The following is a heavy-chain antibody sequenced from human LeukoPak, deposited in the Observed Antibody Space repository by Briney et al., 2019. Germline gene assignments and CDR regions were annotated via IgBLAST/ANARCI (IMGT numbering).Heavy chain of an antibody. CDR1: GGSINGFY. D-gene: IGHD1-14*01. CDR2: IFTSGST. J-gene: IGHJ3*02. CDR3: ARRSPITLGGDAYDI. V-gene: IGHV4-4*07. Sequence: SETLSLTCTVSGGSINGFYWSWIRQPAGKGLEWIGRIFTSGSTAYNPSLQSRLTMSIDMSKNQLSLRLTSVTAADTAVYYCARRSPITLGGDAYDIWGQGTLVTVSS.